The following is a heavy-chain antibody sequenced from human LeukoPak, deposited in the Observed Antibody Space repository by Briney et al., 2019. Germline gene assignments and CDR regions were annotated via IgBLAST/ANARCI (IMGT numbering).Heavy chain of an antibody. CDR3: ASHGSSGHDSLT. J-gene: IGHJ4*01. V-gene: IGHV4-59*08. D-gene: IGHD5-12*01. Sequence: SETLSLTCTVSGDSIRSYYWNWIRRPPGKGLEWIAYIYYTGSTSDNPSLKSRVTISLDTSKSQFSLRLTSVTAADTAVYYCASHGSSGHDSLTWGKGTLVTVSS. CDR2: IYYTGST. CDR1: GDSIRSYY.